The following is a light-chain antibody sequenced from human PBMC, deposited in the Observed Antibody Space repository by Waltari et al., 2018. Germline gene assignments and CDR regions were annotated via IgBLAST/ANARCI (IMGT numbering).Light chain of an antibody. CDR3: KQRYKWPLT. J-gene: IGKJ4*01. CDR2: DSS. CDR1: QSVSTY. Sequence: EIVLTQSPATLSLSPGERATLSCRASQSVSTYLAWYQQRPGQPPRLLIYDSSSRATGIPARFSGSGSETDFTLIISSLEPEDFAVYYCKQRYKWPLTFGGGSKVEI. V-gene: IGKV3-11*01.